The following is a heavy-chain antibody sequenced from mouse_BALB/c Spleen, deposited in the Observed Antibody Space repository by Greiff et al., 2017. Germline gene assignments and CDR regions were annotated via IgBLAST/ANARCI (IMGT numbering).Heavy chain of an antibody. D-gene: IGHD4-1*01. V-gene: IGHV1-7*01. CDR2: INLSTGYT. J-gene: IGHJ2*01. CDR1: GYTFTSYW. Sequence: VQLQQSGAELAKPGASVKMSCKASGYTFTSYWMHWVKQRPGQGLEWIGYINLSTGYTEYNQKFKDKATLTADKSSSTAYMQLSSLTSEDSAVYYCARSLGRDAMDYWGQGTTLTVSS. CDR3: ARSLGRDAMDY.